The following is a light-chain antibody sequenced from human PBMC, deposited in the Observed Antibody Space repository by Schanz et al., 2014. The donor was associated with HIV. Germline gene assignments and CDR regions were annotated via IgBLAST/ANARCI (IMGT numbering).Light chain of an antibody. CDR2: STN. Sequence: QTVVTQEPSFSVSPGGTVTLTCGLSSGSVSTGYYPNWYQQTPGQAPRTLIYSTNTRSSGVPDRFSGSILGNKAALTITGAQADDESDYYCVVYVGNGIRVFGGGTKLTVL. CDR1: SGSVSTGYY. CDR3: VVYVGNGIRV. V-gene: IGLV8-61*01. J-gene: IGLJ3*02.